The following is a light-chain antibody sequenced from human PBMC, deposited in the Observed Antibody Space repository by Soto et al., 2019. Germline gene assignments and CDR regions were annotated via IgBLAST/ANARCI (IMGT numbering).Light chain of an antibody. CDR3: QHYKTDPWT. CDR1: QNLXTY. V-gene: IGKV1-39*01. J-gene: IGKJ1*01. CDR2: NAS. Sequence: IRLTQCASALSASVGDRVTVPCRASQNLXTYFTWDQQKSGKAPKVLXANASSLQRGGPSRFSGSGSATEFTLTISSLHPGDFANYYCQHYKTDPWTFGQGTKVDIK.